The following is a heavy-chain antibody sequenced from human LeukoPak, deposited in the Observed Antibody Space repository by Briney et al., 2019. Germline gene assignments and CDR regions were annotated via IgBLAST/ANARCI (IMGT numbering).Heavy chain of an antibody. CDR1: GFTFTNYW. V-gene: IGHV3-7*01. Sequence: GGSLRLSCAASGFTFTNYWMSWVRQAPGKGLELVANIKQDRSEKYYVDSVKGRFTISRDNAKNSLYLQMNSLRAEDTAVYYCARLREIPVFGVVTKSSSYFDYWGQGTLVTVSS. J-gene: IGHJ4*02. D-gene: IGHD3-3*01. CDR3: ARLREIPVFGVVTKSSSYFDY. CDR2: IKQDRSEK.